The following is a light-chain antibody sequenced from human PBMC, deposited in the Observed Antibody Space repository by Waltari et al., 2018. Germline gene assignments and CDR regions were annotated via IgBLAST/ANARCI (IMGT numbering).Light chain of an antibody. CDR2: GAS. V-gene: IGKV3-20*01. CDR1: QSVCRS. J-gene: IGKJ1*01. Sequence: EIVLTQSPGTLSLSPGERATLSCRASQSVCRSLAWYQQKPGQAPRLLIYGASSRATGIPDRFSGTGSGTDFSLTISRLEPEDCAVYYCQHYVRLPATFGQGTKVEIK. CDR3: QHYVRLPAT.